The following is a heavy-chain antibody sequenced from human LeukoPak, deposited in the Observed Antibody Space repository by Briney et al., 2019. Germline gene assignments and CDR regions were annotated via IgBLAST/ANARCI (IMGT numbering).Heavy chain of an antibody. CDR3: AKTSHDYGGNFDY. CDR2: INHSGST. D-gene: IGHD4-23*01. V-gene: IGHV4-34*01. Sequence: SETLSLTCAVYGGSFSGYYWSWIRQPPGKGLEWIGEINHSGSTNYNPSLKSRVTISVDTSKKQFSLKLSSVTAADTAVYYCAKTSHDYGGNFDYWGQGTLVTVSS. CDR1: GGSFSGYY. J-gene: IGHJ4*02.